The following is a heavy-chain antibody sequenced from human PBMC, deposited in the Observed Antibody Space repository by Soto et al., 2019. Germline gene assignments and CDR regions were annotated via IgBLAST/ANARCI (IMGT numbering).Heavy chain of an antibody. Sequence: GASVKVSCKASGGTFSSYAISWVRQAPGQGLEWMGGIIPIFGTANYAQKFQGRVTITADESTSTAYMELSSLRSEDTAVYYCARGAQQLTNHMDVWGQGTTVTVSS. V-gene: IGHV1-69*13. CDR1: GGTFSSYA. CDR3: ARGAQQLTNHMDV. D-gene: IGHD6-13*01. J-gene: IGHJ6*02. CDR2: IIPIFGTA.